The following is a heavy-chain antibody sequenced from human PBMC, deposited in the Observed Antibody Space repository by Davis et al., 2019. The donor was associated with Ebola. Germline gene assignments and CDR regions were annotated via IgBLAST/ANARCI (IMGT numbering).Heavy chain of an antibody. V-gene: IGHV1-8*01. CDR3: ARLNYSSGWYFHGMDV. CDR1: GYTFTSYD. J-gene: IGHJ6*02. Sequence: ASVKVSCNASGYTFTSYDSIWVRQATGQGLEWMRWMNPNSGNTGYAQNFQGRVTITRDTSASTAYMELSSLRSDDTAVYYCARLNYSSGWYFHGMDVWGQGTTVTVSS. CDR2: MNPNSGNT. D-gene: IGHD6-19*01.